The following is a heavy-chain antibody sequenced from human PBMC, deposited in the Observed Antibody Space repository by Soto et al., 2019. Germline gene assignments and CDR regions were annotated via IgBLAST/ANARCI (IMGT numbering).Heavy chain of an antibody. D-gene: IGHD6-13*01. CDR1: GGSFSGYY. CDR2: INHSGST. CDR3: ARESIAAAGTREDWYFDL. J-gene: IGHJ2*01. Sequence: PSETLSLTCAVYGGSFSGYYWSWIRQPPGKGLEWIGEINHSGSTNYNPSLKSRVTISVDTSKNQFSLKPSSVTAADTAVYYCARESIAAAGTREDWYFDLWGRGTLVTVSS. V-gene: IGHV4-34*01.